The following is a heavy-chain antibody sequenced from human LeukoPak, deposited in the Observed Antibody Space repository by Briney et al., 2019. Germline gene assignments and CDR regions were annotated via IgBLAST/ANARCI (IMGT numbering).Heavy chain of an antibody. J-gene: IGHJ5*02. CDR2: IIPIFGTA. V-gene: IGHV1-69*05. D-gene: IGHD6-13*01. CDR1: GGTFSSYA. Sequence: ASVKVSCKASGGTFSSYAINWLRQAPGQGLEWMGGIIPIFGTANYAQKFQGRVTITTDESTSTAYMELSSLRSEDTAVYYCARECAIAAAGTVYNWFDPWGQGTLVTVSS. CDR3: ARECAIAAAGTVYNWFDP.